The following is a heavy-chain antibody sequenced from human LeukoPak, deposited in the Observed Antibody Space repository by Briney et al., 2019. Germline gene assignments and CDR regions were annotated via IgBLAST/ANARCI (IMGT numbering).Heavy chain of an antibody. J-gene: IGHJ4*02. CDR2: IYSGGST. CDR1: GFTVSSNY. V-gene: IGHV3-66*01. D-gene: IGHD5-18*01. Sequence: GGSLRLSCAASGFTVSSNYMSWVRQAPGKGLEWVSVIYSGGSTYYADSVKGRFTISRDNSKNTLYLQMNSLRAEDTAVYYRARDIGGDTAMVTSGDYWGQGTLVTVSS. CDR3: ARDIGGDTAMVTSGDY.